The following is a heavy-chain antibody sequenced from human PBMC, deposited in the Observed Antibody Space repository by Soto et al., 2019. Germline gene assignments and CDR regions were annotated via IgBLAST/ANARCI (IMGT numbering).Heavy chain of an antibody. J-gene: IGHJ3*02. CDR2: INPGSGAA. Sequence: QVQLVQSGAEVKKPGASVKISCTASGYTVTTHYMHWVRQAPGRGLEWMGAINPGSGAAKYTQTFQARVTMTRDPSTNTVYMAMSALRSEDTAVFYCARGGEVGVAGSAAFDMWGQGTMVTVSS. CDR1: GYTVTTHY. V-gene: IGHV1-46*01. D-gene: IGHD3-3*01. CDR3: ARGGEVGVAGSAAFDM.